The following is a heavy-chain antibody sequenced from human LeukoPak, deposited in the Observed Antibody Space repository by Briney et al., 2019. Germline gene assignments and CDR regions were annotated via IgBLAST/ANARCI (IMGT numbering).Heavy chain of an antibody. V-gene: IGHV1-18*01. CDR1: GYTFTSYG. D-gene: IGHD2-2*01. CDR3: ARGDIVVVPAAMDYYYYMDV. J-gene: IGHJ6*03. CDR2: ISAYNGNT. Sequence: ASVKVSCKASGYTFTSYGISWVRQAPGQGLEWMGWISAYNGNTNYAQKLQGRVTMTTDTSTSTAYMELRSLRSDDTAVYYCARGDIVVVPAAMDYYYYMDVWGKGTTVTVSS.